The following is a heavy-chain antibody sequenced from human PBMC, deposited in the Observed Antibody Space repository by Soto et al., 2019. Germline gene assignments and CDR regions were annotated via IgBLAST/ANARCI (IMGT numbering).Heavy chain of an antibody. J-gene: IGHJ4*02. D-gene: IGHD6-6*01. Sequence: QPGGSLRLSCAASGFTFSSYAMHWVRQAPGKGLEWVAVISYDGSNKYYADSVKGRFTISRDKSKNTMYLQMNSLRAEYTAVDYCARGEVSIDYWGQGTLVTVSS. CDR2: ISYDGSNK. CDR1: GFTFSSYA. V-gene: IGHV3-30-3*01. CDR3: ARGEVSIDY.